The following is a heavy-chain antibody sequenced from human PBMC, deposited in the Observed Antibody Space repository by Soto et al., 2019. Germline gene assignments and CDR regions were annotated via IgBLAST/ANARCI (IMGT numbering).Heavy chain of an antibody. Sequence: GGSLRLSCAASGFTFSSYSMNWVRQAPGKGLEWVSSISSSSSYIYYADSVKGRFTISRDNAKNSLYLQMNSLSAEDTAVYYCASTWEYYYYYGMDVWGQGTTVTVS. CDR1: GFTFSSYS. J-gene: IGHJ6*02. CDR3: ASTWEYYYYYGMDV. D-gene: IGHD1-26*01. CDR2: ISSSSSYI. V-gene: IGHV3-21*01.